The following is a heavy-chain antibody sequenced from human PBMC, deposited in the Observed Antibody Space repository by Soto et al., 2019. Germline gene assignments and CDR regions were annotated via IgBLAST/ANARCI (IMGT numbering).Heavy chain of an antibody. V-gene: IGHV1-2*04. J-gene: IGHJ4*02. CDR2: INPNSGGT. Sequence: ASVKVSCKASGYTFTGYYMHWVRQAPGQGLEWMGWINPNSGGTNYAQKFQGWVTMTRDTSISTAYMELSRLRSDDTAVYYCARGMRLRYFDWFPASGNYYFDYWGQGTLVTVSS. D-gene: IGHD3-9*01. CDR3: ARGMRLRYFDWFPASGNYYFDY. CDR1: GYTFTGYY.